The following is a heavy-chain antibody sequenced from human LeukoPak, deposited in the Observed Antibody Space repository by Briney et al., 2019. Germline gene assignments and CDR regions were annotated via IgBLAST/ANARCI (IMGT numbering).Heavy chain of an antibody. CDR1: GFTFSSYV. Sequence: GGSLRLSCAASGFTFSSYVMHWVRQAPGKGLEWVAFIRYDGSNKYYADSVKGRFTISRDNSKNTLYLQMNSLRAEDTAVYYCARGYNYYDSSGYFLLRRFDPWGQGTLVTVSS. CDR2: IRYDGSNK. J-gene: IGHJ5*02. D-gene: IGHD3-22*01. CDR3: ARGYNYYDSSGYFLLRRFDP. V-gene: IGHV3-30*02.